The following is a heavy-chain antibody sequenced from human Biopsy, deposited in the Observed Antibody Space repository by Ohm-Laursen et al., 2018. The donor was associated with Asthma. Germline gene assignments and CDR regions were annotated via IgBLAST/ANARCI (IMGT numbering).Heavy chain of an antibody. D-gene: IGHD3-3*01. CDR2: ISYGGKT. Sequence: VTLSFTCAVSGGSMTPTSHYWDWIRQAPGKGLEWIGYISYGGKTSYNPSLKNRVTISRDTSKNQFSLRLTSVTAADTAVYFCARRITIFGVVQKDHGMDAWGQGTTVIVSS. J-gene: IGHJ6*02. CDR1: GGSMTPTSHY. CDR3: ARRITIFGVVQKDHGMDA. V-gene: IGHV4-39*01.